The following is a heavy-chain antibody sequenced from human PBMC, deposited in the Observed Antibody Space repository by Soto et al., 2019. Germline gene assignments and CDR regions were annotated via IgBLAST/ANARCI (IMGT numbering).Heavy chain of an antibody. Sequence: GGSLRLSCAASGFTFDDYAMHWVRQAPGKGLEWVSGISWNSGSIGYADSVKGRFTISRDNAKNPLYLQMNSLRAEDTALYYCAKEAAAGATDAFDIWGQGTMVTVSS. D-gene: IGHD6-13*01. J-gene: IGHJ3*02. CDR1: GFTFDDYA. V-gene: IGHV3-9*01. CDR3: AKEAAAGATDAFDI. CDR2: ISWNSGSI.